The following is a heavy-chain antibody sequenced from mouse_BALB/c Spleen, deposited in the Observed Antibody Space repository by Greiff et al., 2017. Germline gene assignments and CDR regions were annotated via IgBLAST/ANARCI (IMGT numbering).Heavy chain of an antibody. V-gene: IGHV2-3*01. CDR3: AKAGDFYYGYEGNYAMDY. CDR2: IWGDGST. J-gene: IGHJ4*01. Sequence: VQLQESGPGLVAPSQSLSITCTVSGFSLTSYGVSWVRQPPGKGLEWLGVIWGDGSTNYHSALISRLSISKDNSKSQVFLKLNSLQTDDTATYYCAKAGDFYYGYEGNYAMDYWGQGTSVTVSS. D-gene: IGHD2-2*01. CDR1: GFSLTSYG.